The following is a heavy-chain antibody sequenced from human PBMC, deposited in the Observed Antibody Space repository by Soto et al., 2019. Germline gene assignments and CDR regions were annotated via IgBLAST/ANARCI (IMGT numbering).Heavy chain of an antibody. D-gene: IGHD3-10*02. CDR2: IIPIFGTA. V-gene: IGHV1-69*13. Sequence: ASVKVSCKASGGTFSSYAISWVRQAPGQGLEWMGGIIPIFGTANYAQKFQGRVTITADESTSTAYMELSSLRSEDTAVYYCAIRNRSRRLFDGMDVWGQGTTVTVSS. CDR3: AIRNRSRRLFDGMDV. J-gene: IGHJ6*02. CDR1: GGTFSSYA.